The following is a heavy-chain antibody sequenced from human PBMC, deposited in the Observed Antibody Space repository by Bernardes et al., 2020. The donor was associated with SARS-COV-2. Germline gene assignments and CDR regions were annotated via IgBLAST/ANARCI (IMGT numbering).Heavy chain of an antibody. CDR2: IYYSGST. CDR1: GGSISSYY. D-gene: IGHD6-19*01. V-gene: IGHV4-59*08. Sequence: LCLTCTVSGGSISSYYWSWIRQPPGKGLEWIGYIYYSGSTNYNPSLKSRVTISVDTSKNQFSLKLSSVTAADTAVYYCARIAVAGTNNWFDPWGQGTLVTVSS. CDR3: ARIAVAGTNNWFDP. J-gene: IGHJ5*02.